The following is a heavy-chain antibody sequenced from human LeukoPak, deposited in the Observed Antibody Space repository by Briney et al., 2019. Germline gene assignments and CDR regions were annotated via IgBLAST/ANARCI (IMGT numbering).Heavy chain of an antibody. Sequence: GGSLRLSCAASGFTFSSYSMNWVRQAPGKGLEWASYISSSSSTIYYADSVKGRFTISRDNAKNSLYLQMNSLRDEDTAVYYCARDFVVVVAATLNAFDIWGQGTMVTVSS. V-gene: IGHV3-48*02. CDR3: ARDFVVVVAATLNAFDI. CDR2: ISSSSSTI. D-gene: IGHD2-15*01. J-gene: IGHJ3*02. CDR1: GFTFSSYS.